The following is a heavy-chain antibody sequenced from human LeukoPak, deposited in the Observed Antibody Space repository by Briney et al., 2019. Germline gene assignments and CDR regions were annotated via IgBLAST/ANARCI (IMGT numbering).Heavy chain of an antibody. Sequence: ASVKVSCKASGGTFSSYAISWVRQAPGQGLEWMGGIIPIFGTANYAQKFQGRVTITTDESTSTAYMELSSLRSEDTAVYYCARGRQQLVKYNWFDPWGQGTLVTVSS. J-gene: IGHJ5*02. CDR3: ARGRQQLVKYNWFDP. CDR2: IIPIFGTA. D-gene: IGHD6-13*01. V-gene: IGHV1-69*05. CDR1: GGTFSSYA.